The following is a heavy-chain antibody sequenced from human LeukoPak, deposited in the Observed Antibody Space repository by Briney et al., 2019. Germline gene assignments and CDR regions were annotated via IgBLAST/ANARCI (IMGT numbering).Heavy chain of an antibody. CDR2: IYYSGST. CDR1: GGSISSHY. D-gene: IGHD3-22*01. Sequence: SETLSLTCTVSGGSISSHYWSWIRQPPGKGLEWIGYIYYSGSTNYNPSLKSRVTISVDTSKNQFSLKLSSVTAADTAVYYCAGLLTYYYDSSVALFDPWGQGTLVTVSS. J-gene: IGHJ5*02. V-gene: IGHV4-59*11. CDR3: AGLLTYYYDSSVALFDP.